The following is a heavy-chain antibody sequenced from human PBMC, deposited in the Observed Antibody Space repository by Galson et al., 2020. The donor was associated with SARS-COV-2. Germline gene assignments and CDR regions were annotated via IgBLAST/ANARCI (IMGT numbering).Heavy chain of an antibody. Sequence: SSETLSLTCAVYGGSFTGYYWSWIRRPPGNGLEWIGEINHRGSTNYNPTPKSRATISADTPKTQFSLNLSSVTAADTAMYYCARAGTRSGLLYSADAFDIWGQGSRVTVSS. J-gene: IGHJ3*02. CDR3: ARAGTRSGLLYSADAFDI. CDR1: GGSFTGYY. V-gene: IGHV4-34*01. CDR2: INHRGST. D-gene: IGHD6-19*01.